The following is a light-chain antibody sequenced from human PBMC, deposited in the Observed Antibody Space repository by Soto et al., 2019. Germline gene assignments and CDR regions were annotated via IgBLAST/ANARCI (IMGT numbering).Light chain of an antibody. Sequence: QPASVSGSPGQSITISCTGTSSDVGGYNYVSWYQQHPGKAPKLMIYEVSNRPSGVSNRFSGSKSGNTASLTISGLQAEDEADYYCCSYAASNTFVFGTGTKVTVL. J-gene: IGLJ1*01. CDR2: EVS. V-gene: IGLV2-14*01. CDR3: CSYAASNTFV. CDR1: SSDVGGYNY.